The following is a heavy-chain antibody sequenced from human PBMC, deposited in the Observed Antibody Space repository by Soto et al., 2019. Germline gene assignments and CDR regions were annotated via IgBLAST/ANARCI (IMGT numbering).Heavy chain of an antibody. Sequence: QVQLVQSGAEVKKPGSSVKVSCKASGGTFSNYTITWVRQAPGQGLEWMGRIIPILDIANYAKKFQGRVNITADKSTSTAYMELSSLRSEDTAVYYCARDVGLGPVTVSTHVDYWGQGTLVIVSS. D-gene: IGHD4-17*01. J-gene: IGHJ4*02. CDR2: IIPILDIA. CDR3: ARDVGLGPVTVSTHVDY. CDR1: GGTFSNYT. V-gene: IGHV1-69*08.